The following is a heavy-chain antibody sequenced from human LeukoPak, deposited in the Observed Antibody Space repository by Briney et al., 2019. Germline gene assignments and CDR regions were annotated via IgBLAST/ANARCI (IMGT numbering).Heavy chain of an antibody. CDR1: GFTFSSYE. V-gene: IGHV3-48*03. Sequence: GSLRLSCAASGFTFSSYEMNWVRQAPGKGLEWVSYISSSGSSIYYADSVKGRFTISRDNAKNSLYLQMNSLRAEDTAVYYCARDSLEGSGSRKYWYFDLWGRGTLVTVSS. CDR2: ISSSGSSI. J-gene: IGHJ2*01. D-gene: IGHD3-10*01. CDR3: ARDSLEGSGSRKYWYFDL.